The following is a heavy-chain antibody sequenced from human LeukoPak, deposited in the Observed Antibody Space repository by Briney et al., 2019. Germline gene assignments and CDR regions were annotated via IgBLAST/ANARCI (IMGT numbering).Heavy chain of an antibody. Sequence: PSETLSLTCTVSGDSVTTYYWSWIRQPPGKGLEWLGCVYYSGSATYNPSLKSRVTISVDTSKNQFSLKLSSVTAADTAVYYCAGGDGYNSLFDYWGQGTLVTVSS. CDR1: GDSVTTYY. J-gene: IGHJ4*02. V-gene: IGHV4-59*02. CDR3: AGGDGYNSLFDY. CDR2: VYYSGSA. D-gene: IGHD5-24*01.